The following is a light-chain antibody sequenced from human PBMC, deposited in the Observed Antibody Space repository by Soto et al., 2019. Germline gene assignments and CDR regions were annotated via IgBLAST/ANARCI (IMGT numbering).Light chain of an antibody. CDR3: LQHNTYPLT. J-gene: IGKJ4*01. CDR2: AAS. CDR1: QGIRND. Sequence: DIQMTQSPSSLSASVGDRVTITCRASQGIRNDLSWYQQKPGKGPKRLIYAASNLSSGVPSRFSGHGSRTEFTLTISSLQPEDFATYFCLQHNTYPLTFGGGTRVEV. V-gene: IGKV1-17*01.